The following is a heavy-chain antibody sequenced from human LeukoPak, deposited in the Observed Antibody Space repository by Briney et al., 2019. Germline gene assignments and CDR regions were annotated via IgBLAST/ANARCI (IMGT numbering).Heavy chain of an antibody. CDR3: ARGVHDYGDYPPRDPLFDY. CDR1: GYTFTSYY. J-gene: IGHJ4*02. V-gene: IGHV1-46*01. D-gene: IGHD4-17*01. CDR2: INPSGGST. Sequence: ASVKVSCKASGYTFTSYYMHWVRQAPGQGLEWMGIINPSGGSTSYAQKFQGRVTITADESTSTAYMELSSLRSEDTAVHYCARGVHDYGDYPPRDPLFDYWGQGTLVTVSS.